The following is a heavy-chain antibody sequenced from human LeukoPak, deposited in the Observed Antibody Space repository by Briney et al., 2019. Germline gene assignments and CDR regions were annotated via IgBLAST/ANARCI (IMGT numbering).Heavy chain of an antibody. CDR2: ISYDGSNK. V-gene: IGHV3-30*18. J-gene: IGHJ6*02. Sequence: PGGSLRLSCAASGFTFSSYGMHWVRQAPGKGLEWVAVISYDGSNKYYADSVKGRFTISRDNSKNTLYLQMNSLRAEDTAVYYCAKFRRSDFRPEHVGMDVWGQGTTVTVSS. CDR3: AKFRRSDFRPEHVGMDV. D-gene: IGHD3-3*01. CDR1: GFTFSSYG.